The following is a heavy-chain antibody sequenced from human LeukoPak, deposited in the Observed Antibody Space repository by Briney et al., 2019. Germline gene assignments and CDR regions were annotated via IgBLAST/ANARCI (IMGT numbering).Heavy chain of an antibody. D-gene: IGHD2-15*01. CDR1: GFTFSSYS. CDR3: VRDLEVEGIDATL. CDR2: ISTRSSYI. Sequence: GGSLRLSCAASGFTFSSYSMNWGRHAPGKGLDWVSSISTRSSYIHYADSVKGRFTISRDNAKNSLYLQMNSLRGEDTAVYYCVRDLEVEGIDATLWGQGTLVTVSS. J-gene: IGHJ4*02. V-gene: IGHV3-21*06.